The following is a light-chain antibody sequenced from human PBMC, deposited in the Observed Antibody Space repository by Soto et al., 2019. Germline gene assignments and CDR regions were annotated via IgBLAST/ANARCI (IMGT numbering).Light chain of an antibody. CDR2: GHN. CDR1: YANIGAGYE. CDR3: ISYTSSSTWV. J-gene: IGLJ3*02. Sequence: QSVLTQPPSVSGAPGQRVTISCTGSYANIGAGYEVHWYQQIPGTAPKLLISGHNNRPSGVPDRFFGSKSGTSASLTISGLQAEDESDYYCISYTSSSTWVFGGGTKLTVL. V-gene: IGLV1-40*01.